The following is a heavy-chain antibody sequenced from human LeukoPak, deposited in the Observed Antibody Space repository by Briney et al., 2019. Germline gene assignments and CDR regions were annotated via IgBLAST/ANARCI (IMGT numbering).Heavy chain of an antibody. CDR1: GFTFNNYG. V-gene: IGHV3-23*01. J-gene: IGHJ4*02. Sequence: GGSLRLSCAVYGFTFNNYGMSWVRQAPGMGLEWVSAIADGGETTYYAASVKGRFTISRDYSKNTLHLQMNSVRAEDTAVYYCARKAARTSGYDYWGQGILVTVSS. D-gene: IGHD3-22*01. CDR2: IADGGETT. CDR3: ARKAARTSGYDY.